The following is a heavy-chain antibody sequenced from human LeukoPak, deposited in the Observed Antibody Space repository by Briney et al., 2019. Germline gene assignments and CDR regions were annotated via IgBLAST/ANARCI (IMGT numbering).Heavy chain of an antibody. CDR2: ISSSSSYI. Sequence: GGSLRLSSAASGFTFSSYSMNWVRQAPGKGLEWVSSISSSSSYIYYADSVKGRSTISRDNAKNSLYLQMNSLRAEDTAVYYCARDSGSYYLRFDYWGQGTLVTVSS. CDR3: ARDSGSYYLRFDY. J-gene: IGHJ4*02. CDR1: GFTFSSYS. V-gene: IGHV3-21*01. D-gene: IGHD1-26*01.